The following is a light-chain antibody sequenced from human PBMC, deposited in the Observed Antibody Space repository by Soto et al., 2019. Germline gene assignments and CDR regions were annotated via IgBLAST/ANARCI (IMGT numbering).Light chain of an antibody. Sequence: QSALTQPASVSGSPGQSITISCTGTSSDVGSYNLVSWYQQHPGKAPQLMIYEVGKRPSGVSNRLSGSKSGNTASLTISGLQAEDEADYYCCSYAGTSTFYVFGTGTKVTVL. CDR2: EVG. J-gene: IGLJ1*01. CDR3: CSYAGTSTFYV. V-gene: IGLV2-23*02. CDR1: SSDVGSYNL.